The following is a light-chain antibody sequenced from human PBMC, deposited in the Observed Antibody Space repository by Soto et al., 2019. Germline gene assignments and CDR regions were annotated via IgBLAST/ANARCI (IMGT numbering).Light chain of an antibody. J-gene: IGLJ1*01. Sequence: QSALTQPASVSGSPGQSITVSCTGTSSDLGGYNYVSWYQHHPGKAPKLMIYEVSNRPSGVSNRFSGSKSGNTASLTISGIQAADEAEYYCSSYTSSDTLVFGTGTKLTVL. CDR1: SSDLGGYNY. V-gene: IGLV2-14*01. CDR3: SSYTSSDTLV. CDR2: EVS.